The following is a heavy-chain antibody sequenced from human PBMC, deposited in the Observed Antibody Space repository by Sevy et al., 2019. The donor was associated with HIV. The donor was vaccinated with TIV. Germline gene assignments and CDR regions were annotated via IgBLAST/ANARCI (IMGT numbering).Heavy chain of an antibody. CDR3: LRENYFDSSGYYTRLWAFDI. Sequence: GGSLRLSCAASGFTVSSNYMSWVRQAPGKGLEWVSVIYSGGSTYYADSVKVRFTISRDNSGNTLSLQMNSMRAEDTAVYDCLRENYFDSSGYYTRLWAFDIWGQGTMVTVSS. CDR1: GFTVSSNY. J-gene: IGHJ3*02. V-gene: IGHV3-53*01. D-gene: IGHD3-22*01. CDR2: IYSGGST.